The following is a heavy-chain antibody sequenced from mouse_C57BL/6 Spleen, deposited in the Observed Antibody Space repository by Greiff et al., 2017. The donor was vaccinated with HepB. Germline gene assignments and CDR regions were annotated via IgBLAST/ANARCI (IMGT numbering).Heavy chain of an antibody. V-gene: IGHV1-61*01. J-gene: IGHJ3*01. CDR1: GYTFTSYW. CDR2: IYPSDSET. Sequence: VQLQQPGAELVRPGSSVKLSCKASGYTFTSYWMDWVKQRPGQGLEWIGNIYPSDSETHYNQKFKDKATLTVDKSSSTAYMQLSILTSEDSAVYYCARDYYDYPFAYWGQGTLVTVSA. CDR3: ARDYYDYPFAY. D-gene: IGHD2-4*01.